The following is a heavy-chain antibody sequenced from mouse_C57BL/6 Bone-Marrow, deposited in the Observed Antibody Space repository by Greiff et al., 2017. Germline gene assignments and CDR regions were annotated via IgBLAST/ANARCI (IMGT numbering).Heavy chain of an antibody. Sequence: VQLQQPGAELVRPGTSVKLSCKASGYTFTSYWMHWVKQRPGQGLEWIGVFDPSDSYTNYNQKFKGKATLTVDTSSSTAYMQLSCLTSEDSAVYYCARRITDWFAYWGQGTLVTVSA. J-gene: IGHJ3*01. V-gene: IGHV1-59*01. CDR1: GYTFTSYW. D-gene: IGHD2-4*01. CDR3: ARRITDWFAY. CDR2: FDPSDSYT.